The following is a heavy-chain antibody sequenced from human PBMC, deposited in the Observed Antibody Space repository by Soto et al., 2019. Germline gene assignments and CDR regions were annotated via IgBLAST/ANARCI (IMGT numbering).Heavy chain of an antibody. CDR2: AHTRGRT. Sequence: PSETLSLTCTVSGKPIRRTFWSWIPQPAGKGLKWIGRAHTRGRTPYNPSPKSRATISVDTSQSQSPLKLTTVSAPATAAHNSVRGEAVASTGWLVSWGQGTLVAVSS. CDR1: GKPIRRTF. CDR3: VRGEAVASTGWLVS. V-gene: IGHV4-4*07. D-gene: IGHD6-19*01. J-gene: IGHJ5*01.